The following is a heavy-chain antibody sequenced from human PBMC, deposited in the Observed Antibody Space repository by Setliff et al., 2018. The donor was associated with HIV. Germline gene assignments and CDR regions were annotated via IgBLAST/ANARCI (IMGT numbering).Heavy chain of an antibody. CDR1: GASIRSYY. Sequence: SETLSLTCIVSGASIRSYYWAWIRQSPGRGLQYLGHLYYSGSTNYNPSLKSRITMSMDTSKNQFSLKLSSVTAAGTAVYYCARLRSGTYRGHYYYYMDVWGKGTTVTV. D-gene: IGHD3-10*02. J-gene: IGHJ6*03. V-gene: IGHV4-59*01. CDR2: LYYSGST. CDR3: ARLRSGTYRGHYYYYMDV.